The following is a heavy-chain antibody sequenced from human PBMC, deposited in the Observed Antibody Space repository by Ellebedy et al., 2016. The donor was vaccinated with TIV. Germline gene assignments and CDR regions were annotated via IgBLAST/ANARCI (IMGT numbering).Heavy chain of an antibody. CDR1: GITFSSYA. V-gene: IGHV3-30-3*01. Sequence: LSLTCAASGITFSSYAMHWVRQTPGKGLEWVAFISNDENTEHYVDSVKGRFTISRDNSNNTLYLQMNSLRADDTAIYYCARGGYYDDYARLDYWGQGTLVTVSS. D-gene: IGHD4-17*01. CDR2: ISNDENTE. J-gene: IGHJ4*02. CDR3: ARGGYYDDYARLDY.